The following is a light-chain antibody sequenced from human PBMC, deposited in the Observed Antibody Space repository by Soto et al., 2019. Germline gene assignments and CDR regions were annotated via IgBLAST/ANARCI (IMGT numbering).Light chain of an antibody. J-gene: IGLJ2*01. CDR3: LFYMGTGISV. CDR2: NTN. CDR1: SGSVSASHF. V-gene: IGLV8-61*01. Sequence: QTVVTQEPSLSVSPGGTVTLTCGFSSGSVSASHFPSWYQQTPGQAPRTLIYNTNTHSSGVPARFSGSILGNRAALPITGSHEDEADYYCRLFYMGTGISVFGGGTKLTVL.